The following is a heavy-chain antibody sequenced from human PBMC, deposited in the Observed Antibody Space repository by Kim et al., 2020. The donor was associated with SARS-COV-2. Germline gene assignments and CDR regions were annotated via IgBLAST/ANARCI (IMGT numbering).Heavy chain of an antibody. CDR1: GFTVSINY. CDR2: IDSGGST. Sequence: GGSLRLSCAASGFTVSINYMSWVRQAPGKGLEWVSVIDSGGSTSYADSVKGRFTISRDNSKNTLYLQMNSLRAEDTAVYYCAKGRATRISSFDYWGQGTLVTVSS. D-gene: IGHD2-21*01. CDR3: AKGRATRISSFDY. V-gene: IGHV3-66*01. J-gene: IGHJ4*02.